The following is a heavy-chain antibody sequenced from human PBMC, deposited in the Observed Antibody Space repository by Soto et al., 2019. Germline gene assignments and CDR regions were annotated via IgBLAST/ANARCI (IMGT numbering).Heavy chain of an antibody. CDR1: GGSISSTSYY. V-gene: IGHV4-39*02. CDR3: ARDKITGLFDY. D-gene: IGHD2-8*02. Sequence: SETLSLTCSVSGGSISSTSYYWGWIRQPPGKGLEWIGSIYYSGSTYYNPSLKSRVTISVDTSKNQFSLKLTSVTAADTAVYYCARDKITGLFDYWGQGTLVTVSS. J-gene: IGHJ4*02. CDR2: IYYSGST.